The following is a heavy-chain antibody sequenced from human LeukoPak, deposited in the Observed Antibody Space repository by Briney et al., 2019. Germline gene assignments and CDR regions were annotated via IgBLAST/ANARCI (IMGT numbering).Heavy chain of an antibody. Sequence: ASVKVSCKASGYTFTSYYMHWVRQAPGQGLEWMGIINPSGGSTSYAQKFQGRVTMTRDMSTSTVYMELSSLRSEDTAVYYCASAYYGSEFIDYWGQGTLVTVSS. CDR2: INPSGGST. CDR3: ASAYYGSEFIDY. V-gene: IGHV1-46*01. D-gene: IGHD3-10*01. CDR1: GYTFTSYY. J-gene: IGHJ4*02.